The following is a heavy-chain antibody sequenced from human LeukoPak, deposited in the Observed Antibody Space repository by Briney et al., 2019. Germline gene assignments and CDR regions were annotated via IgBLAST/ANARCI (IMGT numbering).Heavy chain of an antibody. CDR2: IDYSGGST. Sequence: PGGSLRLSCTASGFTLSSYEMSWIRQAPGKGLEWVSSIDYSGGSTYYADSVKGRFTISRDNAKNSLYLQMNSLRAEDTAVYYCARLVSSGWYYFDYWGQGTLVTVSS. J-gene: IGHJ4*02. CDR3: ARLVSSGWYYFDY. CDR1: GFTLSSYE. V-gene: IGHV3-11*04. D-gene: IGHD6-19*01.